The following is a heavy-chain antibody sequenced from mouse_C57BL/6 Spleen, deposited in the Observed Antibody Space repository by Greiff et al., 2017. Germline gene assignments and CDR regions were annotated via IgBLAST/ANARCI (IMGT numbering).Heavy chain of an antibody. Sequence: DVHLVESGEGLVKPGGSLKLSCAASGFTFSSYALSWVRQTPEKRLEWVAYISSGGDYIYYADTVKGRFTISRDNARNTLYLQMSSLKSEDTAMYYCTRGYYGSSYGWYFDVWGTGTSVTVSS. J-gene: IGHJ1*03. CDR2: ISSGGDYI. D-gene: IGHD1-1*01. CDR3: TRGYYGSSYGWYFDV. V-gene: IGHV5-9-1*02. CDR1: GFTFSSYA.